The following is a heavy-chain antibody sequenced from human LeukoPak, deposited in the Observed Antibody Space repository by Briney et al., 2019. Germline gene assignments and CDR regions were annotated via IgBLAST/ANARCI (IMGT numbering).Heavy chain of an antibody. D-gene: IGHD3-16*01. CDR3: VRDYLGY. V-gene: IGHV3-7*01. Sequence: GGSLRLSCAGSGFTYSSYWMSWVRQDPGKGPEWVANIKQDGSEKNYVDSVKGRFTISRDNAKDSLYLQMNSLRAEDTAMYYCVRDYLGYWGQGTLVTVSS. CDR2: IKQDGSEK. J-gene: IGHJ4*02. CDR1: GFTYSSYW.